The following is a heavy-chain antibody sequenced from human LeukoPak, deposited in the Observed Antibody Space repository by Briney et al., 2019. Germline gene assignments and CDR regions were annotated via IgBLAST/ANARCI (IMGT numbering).Heavy chain of an antibody. V-gene: IGHV3-30*02. D-gene: IGHD1-26*01. CDR1: GFTFSSYG. CDR2: IRYDGSIN. J-gene: IGHJ4*02. CDR3: ARGIVGATTY. Sequence: GGSLRLSGAASGFTFSSYGMHWVRQAPGKGLEWVAFIRYDGSINYYADSVKGGFTISRDNSKNTLYLQMNSLRAEDTAVYYCARGIVGATTYWGQGTLVTVSS.